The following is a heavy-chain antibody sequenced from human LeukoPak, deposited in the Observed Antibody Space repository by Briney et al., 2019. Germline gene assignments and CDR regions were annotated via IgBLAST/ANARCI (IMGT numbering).Heavy chain of an antibody. J-gene: IGHJ4*02. CDR3: SRGLRGRSGYYFDS. CDR2: IYYSGST. Sequence: SETLSLTCTVSGGSISSGDYYWNWIRQPPGKGLEWIGYIYYSGSTYYNPSLKSRVTISLDTSKSQFSLRLSSVTAADTAVYYCSRGLRGRSGYYFDSWGQGTLVTVSS. V-gene: IGHV4-30-4*01. CDR1: GGSISSGDYY.